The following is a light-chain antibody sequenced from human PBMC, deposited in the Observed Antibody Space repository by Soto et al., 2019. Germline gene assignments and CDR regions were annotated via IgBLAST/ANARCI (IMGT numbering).Light chain of an antibody. Sequence: QAVVTQEPSLTVSPGGTVTLTCASSTGAVTSGYYPNWFQQKPGQAPWALIYSTSNKHSWTPARFSGSLLGGKAALTLSGVQPEDEAEYYCLLYYGGAAVFGGGTKLTVL. CDR3: LLYYGGAAV. J-gene: IGLJ7*01. CDR2: STS. V-gene: IGLV7-43*01. CDR1: TGAVTSGYY.